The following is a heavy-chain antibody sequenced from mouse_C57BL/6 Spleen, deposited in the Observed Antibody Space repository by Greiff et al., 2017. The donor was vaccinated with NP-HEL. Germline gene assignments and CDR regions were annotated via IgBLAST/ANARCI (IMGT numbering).Heavy chain of an antibody. Sequence: QVQLQQSGAELVRPGASVTLSCKASGYTFTDYEMHWVKQTPVHGLEWIGAIDPETGGTAYNQKFKGKAILTADKSSSTAYMELRSLTAEDSAVYYCKRYDLAYWGQGTLVTVSA. J-gene: IGHJ3*01. V-gene: IGHV1-15*01. D-gene: IGHD2-12*01. CDR2: IDPETGGT. CDR1: GYTFTDYE. CDR3: KRYDLAY.